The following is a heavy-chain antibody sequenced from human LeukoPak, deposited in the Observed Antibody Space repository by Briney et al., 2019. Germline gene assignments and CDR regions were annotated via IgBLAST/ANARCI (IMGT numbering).Heavy chain of an antibody. J-gene: IGHJ4*02. V-gene: IGHV3-9*01. CDR1: GFTFDDYT. D-gene: IGHD1-14*01. CDR2: ISWNSGSI. Sequence: GGSPRLSCAASGFTFDDYTMHWVRQAPGKGLEWVSGISWNSGSIGYADSVKGRFTISRDNAKNSLYLQMNSLRAEDTALYYCAKDGRNNFDYWGLGTLVSVSS. CDR3: AKDGRNNFDY.